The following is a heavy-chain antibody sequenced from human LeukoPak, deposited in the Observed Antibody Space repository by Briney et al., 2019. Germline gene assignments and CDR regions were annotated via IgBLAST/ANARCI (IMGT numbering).Heavy chain of an antibody. V-gene: IGHV3-30*18. D-gene: IGHD5-12*01. CDR1: GFTFSSYG. Sequence: GGSRRLSCAASGFTFSSYGIHWVRQAPGKGLEWVAVISYDGSNKYYADSVKGRFTISRDNSKNTLYLQMNSLRAEDTAVYYCAKGISGYAHDAFDIWGQGTIVTVSS. CDR3: AKGISGYAHDAFDI. J-gene: IGHJ3*02. CDR2: ISYDGSNK.